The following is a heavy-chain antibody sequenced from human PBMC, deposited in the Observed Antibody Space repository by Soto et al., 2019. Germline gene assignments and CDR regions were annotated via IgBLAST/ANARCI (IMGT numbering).Heavy chain of an antibody. CDR3: ARMDIVLVPAATTYYYYGMDV. V-gene: IGHV1-69*13. J-gene: IGHJ6*02. CDR2: IIPIFGTA. D-gene: IGHD2-2*03. Sequence: SVKVSCKASGGTFSSYAISWVRQAPGQGLEWMGGIIPIFGTANYAQKFQGRVTITADESTSTAYMELSSLRSEDTAVYYCARMDIVLVPAATTYYYYGMDVWGQGTTVTVSS. CDR1: GGTFSSYA.